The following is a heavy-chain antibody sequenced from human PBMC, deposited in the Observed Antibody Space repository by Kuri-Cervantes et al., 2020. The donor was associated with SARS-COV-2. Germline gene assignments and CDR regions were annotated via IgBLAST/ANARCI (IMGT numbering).Heavy chain of an antibody. J-gene: IGHJ3*02. CDR1: GGSISSHY. D-gene: IGHD6-13*01. CDR3: ARGVGSSWYVDDAFDI. Sequence: GSLRLSCTVSGGSISSHYWSWIRQPPGKGLEWIGYIYYSGSTNYNPSLKSRVTMSVDTSKNQFSLKLSSVTAADTAVYYCARGVGSSWYVDDAFDIWGQGTMVTVSS. V-gene: IGHV4-59*11. CDR2: IYYSGST.